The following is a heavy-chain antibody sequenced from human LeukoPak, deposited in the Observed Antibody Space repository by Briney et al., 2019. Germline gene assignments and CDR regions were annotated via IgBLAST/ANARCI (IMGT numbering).Heavy chain of an antibody. V-gene: IGHV3-48*03. J-gene: IGHJ4*02. D-gene: IGHD2-21*02. CDR2: ISRRGATI. CDR3: SRDRGGGDIYFDY. CDR1: GFTFSSYG. Sequence: GGSLRLSCAASGFTFSSYGMNWVRQAPGEGPEWISYISRRGATIYYADSVKGRFTISRDNAKNSLYLKMSSLGAEDTDIYYCSRDRGGGDIYFDYWGQGTLVTVSS.